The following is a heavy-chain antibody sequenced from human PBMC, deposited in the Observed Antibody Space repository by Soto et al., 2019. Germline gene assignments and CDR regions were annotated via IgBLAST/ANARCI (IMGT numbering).Heavy chain of an antibody. CDR3: AKDLKIFGISGWFDP. CDR2: ISGSGGST. D-gene: IGHD3-3*01. Sequence: EVQLLESGGGLVQPGGSLRLSCAASGFTFSSYAMSWVRQAPGKGLEWVSAISGSGGSTYYADSVKGRFTISRDNSKNTLYLQMNSLRAEDTAVYYCAKDLKIFGISGWFDPWVQGTLVTVSS. CDR1: GFTFSSYA. J-gene: IGHJ5*02. V-gene: IGHV3-23*01.